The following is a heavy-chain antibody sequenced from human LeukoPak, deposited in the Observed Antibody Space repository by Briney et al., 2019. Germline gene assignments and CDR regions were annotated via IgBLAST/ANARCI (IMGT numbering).Heavy chain of an antibody. CDR2: INHSGST. J-gene: IGHJ4*02. CDR1: GGSFSGYY. CDR3: ARHGGMATIGILY. V-gene: IGHV4-34*01. D-gene: IGHD5-24*01. Sequence: SETLSLTCAVYGGSFSGYYWSWIRRPPGKGLEWIGEINHSGSTNYNPSLKSRVTISVDTSKNQFSLKLSSVTAADTAVYYCARHGGMATIGILYWGQGTLVTVSS.